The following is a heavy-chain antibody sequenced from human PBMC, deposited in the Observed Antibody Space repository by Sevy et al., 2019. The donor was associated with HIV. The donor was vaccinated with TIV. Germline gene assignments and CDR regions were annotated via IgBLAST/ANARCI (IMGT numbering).Heavy chain of an antibody. CDR2: IIPIFGTT. CDR3: ARTPLLSIPGTTDVYFDN. D-gene: IGHD1-7*01. J-gene: IGHJ4*02. CDR1: GGTFSNYA. V-gene: IGHV1-69*13. Sequence: ASVKVSCKASGGTFSNYALSWVRQAPGQGLEWMGGIIPIFGTTNLAQKFQGRVTITADESRSTAYMELSSLRSADSAVYYCARTPLLSIPGTTDVYFDNWGQGTLVTVSS.